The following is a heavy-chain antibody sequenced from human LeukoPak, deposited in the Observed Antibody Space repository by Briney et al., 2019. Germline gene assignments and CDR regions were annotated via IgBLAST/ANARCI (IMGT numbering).Heavy chain of an antibody. CDR1: GYTFTGYY. Sequence: ASVKVSCKASGYTFTGYYMPGVRQAPGQGHEWMGWINPNSGGTNYAQKFQGRVTMSRDTSISTAYMELSRLRSDDTAVYYCARDMVRGVIHYYYYGMDVWGQGTTVTVSS. CDR3: ARDMVRGVIHYYYYGMDV. J-gene: IGHJ6*02. V-gene: IGHV1-2*02. D-gene: IGHD3-10*01. CDR2: INPNSGGT.